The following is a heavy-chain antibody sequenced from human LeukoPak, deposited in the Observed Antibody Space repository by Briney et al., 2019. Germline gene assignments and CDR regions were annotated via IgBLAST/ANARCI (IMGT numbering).Heavy chain of an antibody. CDR2: ISGSGDNT. V-gene: IGHV3-23*01. CDR1: GFSFRTYG. CDR3: ARGAPYSSSWYLYYDSSGPDY. D-gene: IGHD3-22*01. J-gene: IGHJ4*02. Sequence: PGGTLRLSCAASGFSFRTYGMSWVRQAPGKRLEWVSGISGSGDNTHNADFVKGRFTISRDNAKNTLYLQMNSLRAEDTAVYYCARGAPYSSSWYLYYDSSGPDYWGQGTLVTVSS.